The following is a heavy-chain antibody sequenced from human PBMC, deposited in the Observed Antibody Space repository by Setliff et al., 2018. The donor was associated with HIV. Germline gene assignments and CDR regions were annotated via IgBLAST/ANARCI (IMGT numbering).Heavy chain of an antibody. Sequence: ASVKVSCKASGYTFNNYYINWVRQAHGQGLEWVGWINPKTGDTNYAQTFQGRVTITADESTKTAFMELTSLTFEDTAVYYCARDSMFGVTGLEYFQTWGQGTLVTVSS. V-gene: IGHV1-2*02. CDR3: ARDSMFGVTGLEYFQT. D-gene: IGHD3-9*01. CDR1: GYTFNNYY. CDR2: INPKTGDT. J-gene: IGHJ1*01.